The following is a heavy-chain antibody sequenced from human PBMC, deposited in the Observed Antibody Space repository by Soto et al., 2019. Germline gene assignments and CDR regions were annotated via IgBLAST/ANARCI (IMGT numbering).Heavy chain of an antibody. CDR3: ARHEWGSLTYFDY. Sequence: SETLSLTCIVSGGSITSSTYYWGWIRQPPGKGLEWIGSIYYSGSTYYNPSLKSRVTISVDTSKNQFSLKLNSVTAADTAVYNCARHEWGSLTYFDYWGQGALVTVSS. V-gene: IGHV4-39*01. J-gene: IGHJ4*02. CDR2: IYYSGST. CDR1: GGSITSSTYY. D-gene: IGHD1-26*01.